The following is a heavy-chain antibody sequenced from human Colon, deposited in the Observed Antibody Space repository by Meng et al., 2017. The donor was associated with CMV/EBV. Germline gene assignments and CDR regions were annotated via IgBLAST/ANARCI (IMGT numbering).Heavy chain of an antibody. D-gene: IGHD3-10*01. CDR2: IKREKDGGTI. Sequence: GFTFSNAWMRWVRQAPGKGLEWVGRIKREKDGGTIDYAAPVKDRFIISRDDSKNTVYLQMNSLRSEDTAVYYCATTVLVPASNIDFWGQGTLVPSPQ. J-gene: IGHJ4*02. V-gene: IGHV3-15*01. CDR3: ATTVLVPASNIDF. CDR1: GFTFSNAW.